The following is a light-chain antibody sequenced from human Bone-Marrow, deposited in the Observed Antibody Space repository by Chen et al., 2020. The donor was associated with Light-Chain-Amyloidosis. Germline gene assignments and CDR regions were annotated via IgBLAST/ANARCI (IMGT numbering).Light chain of an antibody. J-gene: IGLJ2*01. Sequence: SYELTQPPSVSVSPGQTARITCSGDDLPTKYAYWYQQKPGQAPVLVIHRDTERPSGISERLSGSRARTTATLTISGVQAEDEADYHCQSADSSGTDEVIFGGGTKLTVL. CDR1: DLPTKY. CDR3: QSADSSGTDEVI. V-gene: IGLV3-25*03. CDR2: RDT.